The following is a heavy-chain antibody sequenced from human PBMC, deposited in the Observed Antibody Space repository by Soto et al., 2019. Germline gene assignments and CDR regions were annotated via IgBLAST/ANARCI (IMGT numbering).Heavy chain of an antibody. Sequence: QVHLVQSGAEVKKPGASVKVSCTASGYTFTNFGISWVRQAPGQGLEWMGWISDYNGNTNYAQKFQGRVTMTTDTSTSTANMDLRSLRSDDTAVYYGARGGTPIYYWGQGTLVTVSS. V-gene: IGHV1-18*01. D-gene: IGHD3-16*01. J-gene: IGHJ4*02. CDR2: ISDYNGNT. CDR3: ARGGTPIYY. CDR1: GYTFTNFG.